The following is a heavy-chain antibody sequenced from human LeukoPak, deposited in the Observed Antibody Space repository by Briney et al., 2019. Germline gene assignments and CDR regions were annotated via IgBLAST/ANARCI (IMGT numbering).Heavy chain of an antibody. CDR2: IYYSGST. CDR3: ARHWEAAPDWFDP. Sequence: SETLSLTCTVSGGSISSYYWSWIRQPPGKGLEWIGYIYYSGSTNYNPSLESRVTISVDTSKNQFSLKLSSVTAADTAVYYCARHWEAAPDWFDPWGQGTLVTVSS. V-gene: IGHV4-59*08. D-gene: IGHD6-6*01. CDR1: GGSISSYY. J-gene: IGHJ5*02.